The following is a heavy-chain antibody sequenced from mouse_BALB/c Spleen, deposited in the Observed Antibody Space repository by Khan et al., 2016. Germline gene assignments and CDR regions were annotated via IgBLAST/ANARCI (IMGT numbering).Heavy chain of an antibody. Sequence: VQLQESGAELAKPGASVKMSCKASGYTFTSYWMHWVKQRPGQGLEWIGYINPSTGYTEYNQKFKDKATLTADKSSSTAYMQLSSLTSEDSAVYYWARRRDGLDYWGQGTTLTVSS. CDR2: INPSTGYT. CDR3: ARRRDGLDY. J-gene: IGHJ2*01. V-gene: IGHV1-7*01. CDR1: GYTFTSYW. D-gene: IGHD2-3*01.